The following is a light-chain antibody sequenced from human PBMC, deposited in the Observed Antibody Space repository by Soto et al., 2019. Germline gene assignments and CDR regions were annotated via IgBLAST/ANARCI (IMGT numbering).Light chain of an antibody. Sequence: DIVMTQSPDSLAVSLGERATINCKSSQSLLYSSDNKNYLAWYQQKQGQPPKLLIYWASTRESGVPDRFSGSGSGTEFTLTISSLQAEDVAVYHCQQYYSTSWTFGQGTKVEIK. V-gene: IGKV4-1*01. CDR3: QQYYSTSWT. CDR1: QSLLYSSDNKNY. CDR2: WAS. J-gene: IGKJ1*01.